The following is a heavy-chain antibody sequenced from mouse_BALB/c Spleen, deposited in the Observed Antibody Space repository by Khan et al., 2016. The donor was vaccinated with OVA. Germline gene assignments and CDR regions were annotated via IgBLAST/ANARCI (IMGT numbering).Heavy chain of an antibody. D-gene: IGHD2-3*01. J-gene: IGHJ2*01. V-gene: IGHV1S137*01. Sequence: QVQLKQSGPELVRPGVSVKISCKGSGYTFSDYAMYWVKQSHAESLEWIGLISTYSGNTNYNQKFKGKATMTVDKSSTTAYMELASLTSADSAIYYCARPAYAGYVDYWGQGTTLTVSS. CDR3: ARPAYAGYVDY. CDR1: GYTFSDYA. CDR2: ISTYSGNT.